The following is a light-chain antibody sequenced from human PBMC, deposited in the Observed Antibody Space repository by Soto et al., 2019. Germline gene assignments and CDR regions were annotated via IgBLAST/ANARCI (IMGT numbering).Light chain of an antibody. CDR2: EVS. J-gene: IGLJ1*01. Sequence: QSVLTQPPSASGSPGQSVTISCTGTSSDVGGYNYVSWYQQHPSKAPKLMIFEVSRRPSGVPDRFSGSKSGNTASLTVSGLQAEDEADYYCSSYAGSNNLGVFGTGTKVTV. CDR3: SSYAGSNNLGV. V-gene: IGLV2-8*01. CDR1: SSDVGGYNY.